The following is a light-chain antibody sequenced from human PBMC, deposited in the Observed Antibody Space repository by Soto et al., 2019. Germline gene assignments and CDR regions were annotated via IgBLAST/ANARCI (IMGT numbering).Light chain of an antibody. Sequence: QSALTQPASVSGSPGQSITISCTGTSIDVGGYNYVSWYQHHPGKAPKLMIYDVTTRPSGVSNRFSGSKYGNTASLTISGLQAEDEADYYCTSYTTSSPYLVFGGGHQLTV. J-gene: IGLJ3*02. V-gene: IGLV2-14*03. CDR2: DVT. CDR3: TSYTTSSPYLV. CDR1: SIDVGGYNY.